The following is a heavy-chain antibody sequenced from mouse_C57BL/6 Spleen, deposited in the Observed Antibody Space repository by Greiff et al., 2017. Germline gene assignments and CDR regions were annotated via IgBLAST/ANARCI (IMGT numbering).Heavy chain of an antibody. D-gene: IGHD2-5*01. CDR1: GYSITSGYY. CDR3: AREVTYWYFDV. Sequence: EVQLQQSGPGLVKPSQSLSLTCSVTGYSITSGYYWNWIRQFPGNKLEWMGYISYDGSNNYNPSLKNRISITRDTSKNQFFLKLNSVTTEDTATYYCAREVTYWYFDVWGTGTTVTVSS. CDR2: ISYDGSN. V-gene: IGHV3-6*01. J-gene: IGHJ1*03.